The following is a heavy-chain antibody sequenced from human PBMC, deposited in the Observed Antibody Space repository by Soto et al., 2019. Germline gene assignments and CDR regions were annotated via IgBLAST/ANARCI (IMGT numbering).Heavy chain of an antibody. Sequence: GGSLRLSCVASGFTFSPYHMNWVRQAPGKGLEWVSYISSGSSSIYYADSVKGRFTISRDDAKNSLYLQMNSLRDEDTAIYYCARDALPADPSDYYYDHWGQGTLVTVSS. CDR2: ISSGSSSI. V-gene: IGHV3-48*02. J-gene: IGHJ4*02. CDR1: GFTFSPYH. CDR3: ARDALPADPSDYYYDH. D-gene: IGHD4-17*01.